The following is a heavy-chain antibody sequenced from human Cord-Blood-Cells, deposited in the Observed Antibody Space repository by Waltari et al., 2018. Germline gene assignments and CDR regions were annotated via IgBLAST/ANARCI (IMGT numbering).Heavy chain of an antibody. J-gene: IGHJ3*02. CDR2: IYTSGST. Sequence: QVQLQESGPGLVTPSETLSLTCTVSGGSISSYYWSWIRQPAGKGLEWIGRIYTSGSTNYNPSLKSRVTMSVDTSKNQFSLKLSSVTAADTAVYYCARVGSIAAAGDAFDIWGQGTMVTVSS. D-gene: IGHD6-13*01. V-gene: IGHV4-4*07. CDR1: GGSISSYY. CDR3: ARVGSIAAAGDAFDI.